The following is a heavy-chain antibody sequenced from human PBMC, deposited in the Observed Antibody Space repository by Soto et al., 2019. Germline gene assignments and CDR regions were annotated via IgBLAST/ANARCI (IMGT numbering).Heavy chain of an antibody. CDR3: GRDAATRGYDILTCYYGGYGMDV. CDR1: GYTFTGYY. D-gene: IGHD3-9*01. J-gene: IGHJ6*02. Sequence: QVQLVQSGAEVKKPGASVKVSCKASGYTFTGYYMHWVRQAPGQGLEWMGWINPNSGGTNYAQKFQGWVTMTRDTSVSTAYMGLSRLRSDDTGVYYCGRDAATRGYDILTCYYGGYGMDVWGQGTTVTVSS. CDR2: INPNSGGT. V-gene: IGHV1-2*04.